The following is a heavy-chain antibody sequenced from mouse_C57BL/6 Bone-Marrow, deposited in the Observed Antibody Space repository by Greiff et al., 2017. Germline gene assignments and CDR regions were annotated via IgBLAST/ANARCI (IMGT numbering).Heavy chain of an antibody. J-gene: IGHJ2*01. CDR3: ARGLYGYDPLDY. D-gene: IGHD2-2*01. CDR2: ISDGGSYT. CDR1: GFTFSSYA. Sequence: EVHLVESGGGLVKPGGSLKLSCAASGFTFSSYAMSWVRQTPEKRLEWVATISDGGSYTYYPDNAKNNLYLQMSHLKSEDTAMYYCARGLYGYDPLDYWGQGTTLTVSS. V-gene: IGHV5-4*01.